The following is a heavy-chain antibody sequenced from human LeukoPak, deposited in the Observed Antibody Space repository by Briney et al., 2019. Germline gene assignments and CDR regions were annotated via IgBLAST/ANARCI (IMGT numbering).Heavy chain of an antibody. Sequence: PSETLSLTCTVSGGSISSSSYYWGWIRQPPGKGLEWIGSIYYSGSTYYNPSLKSRVTISVDTSKNQFSLKLSSVTAADTAVYYCARVFSHYYYMDVLGKGTTVTVSS. J-gene: IGHJ6*03. D-gene: IGHD2/OR15-2a*01. V-gene: IGHV4-39*07. CDR3: ARVFSHYYYMDV. CDR2: IYYSGST. CDR1: GGSISSSSYY.